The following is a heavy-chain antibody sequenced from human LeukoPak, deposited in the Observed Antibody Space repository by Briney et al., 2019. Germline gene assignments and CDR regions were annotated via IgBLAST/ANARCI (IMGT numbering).Heavy chain of an antibody. V-gene: IGHV1-3*01. CDR2: INAGNGNT. D-gene: IGHD3-3*01. Sequence: ASVKVSCKASGYTFTSYAMHWVRQAPGQRLEWMGWINAGNGNTKYSQKFQGRVTITRDTSASTAYMELSSLRSEDTAVYYCARDGIFGVVKDYYYGMDVWGQGTTVTVSS. CDR1: GYTFTSYA. J-gene: IGHJ6*02. CDR3: ARDGIFGVVKDYYYGMDV.